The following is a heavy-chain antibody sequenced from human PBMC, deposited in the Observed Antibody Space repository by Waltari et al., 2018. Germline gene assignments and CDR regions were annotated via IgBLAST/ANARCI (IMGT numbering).Heavy chain of an antibody. V-gene: IGHV1-2*06. D-gene: IGHD3-3*01. Sequence: QVPLVQSGAEVKKPGASVTVSCKASGYTFTGYYMPWGGWDPVHGLEWMGRINPNSGGTNYAQKFQGRVTMTRDTSISTAYMELSRLRSDDTAVYYCARGPAYDFWSGYEQGMDYWGQGTLVTVSS. CDR3: ARGPAYDFWSGYEQGMDY. CDR2: INPNSGGT. CDR1: GYTFTGYY. J-gene: IGHJ4*02.